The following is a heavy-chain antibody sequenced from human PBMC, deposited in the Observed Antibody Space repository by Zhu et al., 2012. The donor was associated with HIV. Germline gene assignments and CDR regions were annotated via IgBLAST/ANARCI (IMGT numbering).Heavy chain of an antibody. V-gene: IGHV4-38-2*01. CDR2: VYYSGST. CDR1: GYSINSDYY. D-gene: IGHD3-16*01. Sequence: QVQLQESGPGLVKPSGTLSLTCGVSGYSINSDYYWGWIRQPPGKGLEWIGSVYYSGSTYYNPSLKSRLTISVHTSRNQFSLKLSSVTAADTAVYYCARHRHVAQTYYDYVWGNYVGDSFEIWGQGTMVTSLQ. J-gene: IGHJ3*02. CDR3: ARHRHVAQTYYDYVWGNYVGDSFEI.